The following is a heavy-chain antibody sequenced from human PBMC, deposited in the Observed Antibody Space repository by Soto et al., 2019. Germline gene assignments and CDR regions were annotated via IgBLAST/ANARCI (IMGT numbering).Heavy chain of an antibody. CDR2: IYPAASDA. V-gene: IGHV5-51*01. CDR1: GYSFSNYW. J-gene: IGHJ4*02. Sequence: HWEALKISCKGSGYSFSNYWIAWLRQMPGKGLEWMGIIYPAASDARYSPSFQGQVTISVDNSISTAYLQWSSLKASDTAMYYCARLLCLSTCCYTGSRKFFGCWGQGALVSLAS. CDR3: ARLLCLSTCCYTGSRKFFGC. D-gene: IGHD2-2*02.